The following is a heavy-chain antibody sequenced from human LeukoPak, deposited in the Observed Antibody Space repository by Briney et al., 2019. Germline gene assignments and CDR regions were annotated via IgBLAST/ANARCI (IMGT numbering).Heavy chain of an antibody. V-gene: IGHV3-74*01. CDR2: IKNDGSGT. CDR1: GYTFGSNW. J-gene: IGHJ4*02. CDR3: ARAAVPGTFDY. D-gene: IGHD6-19*01. Sequence: PGGSLRLSCAASGYTFGSNWMHWVRQAPGKGLVWVSRIKNDGSGTYADSVKGRFTISRDNAKNTLYLQMNSLRAEDTAVYYCARAAVPGTFDYWGQGTLVTVSS.